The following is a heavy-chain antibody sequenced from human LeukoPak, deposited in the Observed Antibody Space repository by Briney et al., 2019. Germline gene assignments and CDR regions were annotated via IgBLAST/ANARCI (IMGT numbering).Heavy chain of an antibody. Sequence: GRSLRLSCAASGFTFSSYGMHWVRQAPGKGLEWVAVISYDGSNKYYADSVKGRFTISRDNSKNTLYLQMDSLRAEDTAVYYCAKDPHAGYSSSWYGIDYWGQGTLVTVSS. D-gene: IGHD6-13*01. J-gene: IGHJ4*02. CDR2: ISYDGSNK. CDR1: GFTFSSYG. CDR3: AKDPHAGYSSSWYGIDY. V-gene: IGHV3-30*18.